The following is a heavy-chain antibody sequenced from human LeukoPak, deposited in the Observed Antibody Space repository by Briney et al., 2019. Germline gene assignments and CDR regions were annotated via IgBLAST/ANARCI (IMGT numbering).Heavy chain of an antibody. Sequence: ASVKASCKASGYTFTNFDINGVPQAPGQGLEWMGWISAYNGNTNYAQKLQGRVTMTTDTSPSTAYRELGGLRSDAPAVYYCASGYDYVWGSYRSYFDYWGQGTVVTVSS. CDR1: GYTFTNFD. D-gene: IGHD3-16*02. V-gene: IGHV1-18*01. CDR2: ISAYNGNT. J-gene: IGHJ4*02. CDR3: ASGYDYVWGSYRSYFDY.